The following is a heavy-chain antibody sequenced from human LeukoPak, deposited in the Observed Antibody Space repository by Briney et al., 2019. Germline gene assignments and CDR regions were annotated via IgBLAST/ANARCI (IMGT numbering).Heavy chain of an antibody. D-gene: IGHD3-10*01. CDR2: IHYSGST. V-gene: IGHV4-59*01. Sequence: SETLSLTCTVSGGSIRSSYWSWIRQPPGKGLEWIGHIHYSGSTNYNPSLKSRVTISVDTSKNQFSLKLSSVTAADTAVYYCAREVSYGSGTFADYWGQGTLVTVSS. CDR3: AREVSYGSGTFADY. CDR1: GGSIRSSY. J-gene: IGHJ4*02.